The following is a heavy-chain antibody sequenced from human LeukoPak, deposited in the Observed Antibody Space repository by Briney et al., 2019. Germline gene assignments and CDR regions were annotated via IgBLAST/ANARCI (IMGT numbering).Heavy chain of an antibody. D-gene: IGHD2-2*01. V-gene: IGHV4-61*02. Sequence: SQTLSLTCAVSGGSIGSGGYSWSWIRQPPGKGLEWIGRIYTSGNINYNPSLKSRVTISVDTSKNQFSLKLSSVTAADTAVYYCARSGCSSTSCYQADYWGQGTLVTVSS. CDR2: IYTSGNI. CDR1: GGSIGSGGYS. CDR3: ARSGCSSTSCYQADY. J-gene: IGHJ4*02.